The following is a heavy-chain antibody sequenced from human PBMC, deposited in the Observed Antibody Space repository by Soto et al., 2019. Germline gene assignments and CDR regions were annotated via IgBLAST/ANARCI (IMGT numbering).Heavy chain of an antibody. V-gene: IGHV1-18*01. CDR3: ARELNTDSSAYYSFAY. D-gene: IGHD3-22*01. CDR1: GYTFTAYR. J-gene: IGHJ4*02. CDR2: VGTNNDNT. Sequence: ASVKVSCKTSGYTFTAYRLAWLRQAPGQRREWMGRVGTNNDNTNYAEKIQGRVTVTTETSTATTYIELRSLRYDDTVVCYCARELNTDSSAYYSFAYWGQGTLVTVSS.